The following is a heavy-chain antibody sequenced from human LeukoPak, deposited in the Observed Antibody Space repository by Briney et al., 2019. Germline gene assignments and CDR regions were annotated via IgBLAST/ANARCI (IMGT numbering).Heavy chain of an antibody. D-gene: IGHD5-18*01. J-gene: IGHJ2*01. CDR2: INTNTGNP. V-gene: IGHV7-4-1*02. CDR3: ARESDTAMGNFDL. Sequence: ASVKVSCRASGYTFTSYAMNWVRQAPGQGLEWMGWINTNTGNPTYAQGFTGRFVFSLDTSVSTAYLRISSLKAEDTAVYYCARESDTAMGNFDLWGRGTLVTVSS. CDR1: GYTFTSYA.